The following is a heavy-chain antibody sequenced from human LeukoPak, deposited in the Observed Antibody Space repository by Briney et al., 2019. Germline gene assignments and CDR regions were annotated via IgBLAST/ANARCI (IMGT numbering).Heavy chain of an antibody. CDR2: IIPIFGTA. D-gene: IGHD5-24*01. V-gene: IGHV1-69*13. CDR3: ASSRDGYNYDAFDI. J-gene: IGHJ3*02. Sequence: SVKVSCKASGGTFNSYAISWVRQAPGQGLEWMGGIIPIFGTANYAQKFQGRVTITADESTSTAYMELSSLRSEDTAVYYCASSRDGYNYDAFDIWGQGTMVTVSS. CDR1: GGTFNSYA.